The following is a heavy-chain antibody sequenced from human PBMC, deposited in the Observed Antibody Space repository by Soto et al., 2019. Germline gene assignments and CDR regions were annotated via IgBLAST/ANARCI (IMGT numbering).Heavy chain of an antibody. CDR3: ARDRGGGNSEWGY. D-gene: IGHD2-21*02. V-gene: IGHV4-30-4*01. Sequence: QVQLQESGPGLVKPSQTLSLTCSVSGGSISSGYYDWSWIRQPPGKGLEWIGYIYDSGSTDYNPSLASRVAILVDTSKNQFSLKLSSVTAADTAVYYCARDRGGGNSEWGYWGQGTLVTVSS. CDR2: IYDSGST. CDR1: GGSISSGYYD. J-gene: IGHJ4*02.